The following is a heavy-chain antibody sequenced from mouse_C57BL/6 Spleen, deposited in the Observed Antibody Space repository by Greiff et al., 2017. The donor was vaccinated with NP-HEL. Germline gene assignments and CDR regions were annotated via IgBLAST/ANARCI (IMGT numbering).Heavy chain of an antibody. V-gene: IGHV3-6*01. D-gene: IGHD1-1*01. CDR1: GYSITSGYY. CDR2: ISYDGSN. Sequence: EVKLMESGPGLVKPSQSLSLTCSVTGYSITSGYYWNWIRQFPGNKLEWMGYISYDGSNNYNPSLKNRIPITRDTSKNQFFLKLNSVTTEDTATYDCARDRDYYGSSSFDDWGKGTTLTVSS. CDR3: ARDRDYYGSSSFDD. J-gene: IGHJ2*01.